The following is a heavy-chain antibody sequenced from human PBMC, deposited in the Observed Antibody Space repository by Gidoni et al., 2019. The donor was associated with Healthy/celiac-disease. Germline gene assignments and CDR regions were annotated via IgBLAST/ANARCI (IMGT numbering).Heavy chain of an antibody. CDR2: ISYDGSNK. V-gene: IGHV3-30*18. D-gene: IGHD3-22*01. CDR3: AKDTYYYDSSGYYDGGMDV. CDR1: GFTFSSYG. J-gene: IGHJ6*02. Sequence: QVQLVESGGGVVQPGRSLRLSRAASGFTFSSYGLHWVRQAPGKGLEWVAVISYDGSNKYYADSVKGRFTISRDNSKNTLYLQMNSLRAEDTAVYYCAKDTYYYDSSGYYDGGMDVWGQGTTVTVSS.